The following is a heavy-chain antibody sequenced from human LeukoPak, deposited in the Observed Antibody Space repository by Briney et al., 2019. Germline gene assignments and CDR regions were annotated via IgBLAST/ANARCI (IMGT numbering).Heavy chain of an antibody. J-gene: IGHJ6*03. CDR1: GGSISSYY. D-gene: IGHD6-13*01. V-gene: IGHV4-4*07. Sequence: SETLSLTCTVSGGSISSYYWGWIRQPAGKGLEWIGRIYTSGSTNYNPSLKSRVTMSVDTSKNQFSLKLSSVTAADTAVYYCARDRVGGSSWPYMDVWGKGTTVTVSS. CDR2: IYTSGST. CDR3: ARDRVGGSSWPYMDV.